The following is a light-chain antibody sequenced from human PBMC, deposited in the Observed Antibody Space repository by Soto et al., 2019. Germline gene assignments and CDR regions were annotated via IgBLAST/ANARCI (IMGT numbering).Light chain of an antibody. J-gene: IGKJ4*01. Sequence: EIVMTQSPATLSVSPGGRATLSCRASQTVSSNLAWYQQKPGQAPRLLIYGASTRATGIPARFSGSGSGTEFTLSISSLQYEDFDVYYCQQYNNWPLTLGGGTKVDIK. CDR1: QTVSSN. CDR2: GAS. CDR3: QQYNNWPLT. V-gene: IGKV3-15*01.